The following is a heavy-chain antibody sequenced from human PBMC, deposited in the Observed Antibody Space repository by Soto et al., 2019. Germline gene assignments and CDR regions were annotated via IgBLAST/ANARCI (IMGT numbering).Heavy chain of an antibody. CDR3: ARGSEAYYYYYGMDV. V-gene: IGHV3-74*03. CDR2: ISYDGTET. J-gene: IGHJ6*02. Sequence: GGSLRLSCAASGFTFSGYWMHWVRQAPGKGLVWVSHISYDGTETTYADPVKGRFTISRDNPKSTLYLQMNSVRAEDTGVYYCARGSEAYYYYYGMDVWGQGTTVTVSS. CDR1: GFTFSGYW.